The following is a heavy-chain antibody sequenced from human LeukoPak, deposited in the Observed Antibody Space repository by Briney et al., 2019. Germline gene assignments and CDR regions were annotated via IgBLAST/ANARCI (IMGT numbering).Heavy chain of an antibody. Sequence: GGSLRLSCAASGFTFSAYGMSWVRQAPGKGLEWVSSISRSGDNTYYADSVKGRFTISRDNSKNTLHLQVNSLSAEDTAVYYCARDGASLGGAVANFDYWGQGTLVTVSS. J-gene: IGHJ4*02. D-gene: IGHD6-19*01. V-gene: IGHV3-23*01. CDR3: ARDGASLGGAVANFDY. CDR1: GFTFSAYG. CDR2: ISRSGDNT.